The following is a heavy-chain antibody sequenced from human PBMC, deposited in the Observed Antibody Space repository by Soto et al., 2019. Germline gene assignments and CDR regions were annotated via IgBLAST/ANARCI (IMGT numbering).Heavy chain of an antibody. CDR3: ARATYYDILTGVDY. Sequence: GGSLRLSCTASGFTFSSYSMNWVRQAPGKGLEWISYITSSSSTIYDAETVKGRFTISRENAKNSLYLQMNSLRDEDTSVYSCARATYYDILTGVDYWGQGTLVTVSS. D-gene: IGHD3-9*01. CDR1: GFTFSSYS. V-gene: IGHV3-48*02. CDR2: ITSSSSTI. J-gene: IGHJ4*02.